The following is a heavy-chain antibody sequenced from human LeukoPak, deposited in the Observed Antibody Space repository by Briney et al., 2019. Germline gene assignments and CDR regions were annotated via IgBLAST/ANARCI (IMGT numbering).Heavy chain of an antibody. Sequence: TSETLSLTCAVYGGSFSGYYWSWIRQPPGKGLEWIGEINHSGSTNYNPSLKSRVTISVDTSKNQFSLKLSSVTAADTAVYYFARGKLGIPPYAFDIWGQGTMVTVSS. D-gene: IGHD7-27*01. V-gene: IGHV4-34*01. CDR3: ARGKLGIPPYAFDI. J-gene: IGHJ3*02. CDR1: GGSFSGYY. CDR2: INHSGST.